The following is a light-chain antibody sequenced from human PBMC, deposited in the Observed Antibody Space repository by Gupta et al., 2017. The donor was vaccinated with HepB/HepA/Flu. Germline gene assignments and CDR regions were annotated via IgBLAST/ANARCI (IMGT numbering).Light chain of an antibody. CDR1: SSDIGGYND. CDR2: DVT. Sequence: QSALTQPASVSGSPGQSITISCTGSSSDIGGYNDVSWYQQHPGKAPKLIIYDVTTRPSGVSNRFSGSKSGNTASLTISGLQAEDEADYYCASFTSSTTLESVFGGGTKLSVL. CDR3: ASFTSSTTLESV. V-gene: IGLV2-14*01. J-gene: IGLJ3*02.